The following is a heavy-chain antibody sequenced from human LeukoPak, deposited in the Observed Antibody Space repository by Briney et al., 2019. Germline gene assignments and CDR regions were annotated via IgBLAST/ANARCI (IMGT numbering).Heavy chain of an antibody. D-gene: IGHD5-18*01. CDR1: GGTFSSYA. CDR2: IIPIFDTA. J-gene: IGHJ6*02. CDR3: ARARVQLWLGPQDYYYYYGMDV. Sequence: VASVKVSCKASGGTFSSYAISWVRQAPGQGLEWMGGIIPIFDTANYAQKFQGRVTITADESTSTAYMELSSLRSEDTAVYYCARARVQLWLGPQDYYYYYGMDVWGQGTTVTVSS. V-gene: IGHV1-69*13.